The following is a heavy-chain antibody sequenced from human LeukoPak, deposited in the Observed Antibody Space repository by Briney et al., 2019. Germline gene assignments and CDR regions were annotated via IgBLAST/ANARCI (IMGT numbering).Heavy chain of an antibody. D-gene: IGHD3-9*01. J-gene: IGHJ5*02. CDR2: IYHSGST. CDR3: ARAYYDILTGYHWFDP. V-gene: IGHV4-38-2*01. Sequence: SETLSLTCAVSGYSISSGYYWGWIRQPPGKGLEWIGSIYHSGSTYYNPSLKSRVTISVDTSKNQFSLKLSSVTAADTAVYYCARAYYDILTGYHWFDPWGQGTLVAVSS. CDR1: GYSISSGYY.